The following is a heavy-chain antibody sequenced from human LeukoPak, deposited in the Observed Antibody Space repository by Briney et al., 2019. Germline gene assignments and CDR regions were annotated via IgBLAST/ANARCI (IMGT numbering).Heavy chain of an antibody. V-gene: IGHV1-18*04. CDR1: GYTFIGYH. Sequence: ASVKVSCKASGYTFIGYHVHWVRQAPGQGLEWMGWISAYNGNTNYAQKLQGRVTMTTDTSTSTAYMELRSLRSDDTAVYYCARSHIVVVTAIKPDWFDPWGQGTLVTVSS. CDR2: ISAYNGNT. D-gene: IGHD2-21*02. J-gene: IGHJ5*02. CDR3: ARSHIVVVTAIKPDWFDP.